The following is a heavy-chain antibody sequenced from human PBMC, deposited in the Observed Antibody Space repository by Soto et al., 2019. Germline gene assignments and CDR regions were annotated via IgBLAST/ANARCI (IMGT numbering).Heavy chain of an antibody. V-gene: IGHV4-30-2*01. CDR1: GGSISSGGYS. D-gene: IGHD4-17*01. CDR2: IYHSGST. J-gene: IGHJ5*02. CDR3: ASSNTVTYNWFDP. Sequence: SETLSLTCAVSGGSISSGGYSWSWIRQPPRKGLEWIGVIYHSGSTNYNPSLKSRVTISVDKSKNQFSLKLNSVTAADTAIYYCASSNTVTYNWFDPWGQGTLVTVSS.